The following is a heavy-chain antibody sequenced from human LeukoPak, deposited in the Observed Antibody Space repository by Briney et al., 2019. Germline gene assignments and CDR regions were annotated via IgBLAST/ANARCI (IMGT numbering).Heavy chain of an antibody. CDR1: GYSFTSYW. CDR3: ARTGDSSGYSSDAFDI. J-gene: IGHJ3*02. V-gene: IGHV5-51*01. Sequence: GESLKISCKGSGYSFTSYWIAWVRQMPGKGLEWMGIIYPGDSDTRYSPSFQGQVTISADKSISTAYLQWSSLKASDTAMYYCARTGDSSGYSSDAFDIWGQGTMVTVSS. D-gene: IGHD3-22*01. CDR2: IYPGDSDT.